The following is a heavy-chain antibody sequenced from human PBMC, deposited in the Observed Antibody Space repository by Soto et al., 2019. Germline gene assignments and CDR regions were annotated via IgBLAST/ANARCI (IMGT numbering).Heavy chain of an antibody. CDR2: IVVGSGNT. CDR3: AADPPDDYGDYDNWYYYYGMDV. V-gene: IGHV1-58*02. CDR1: GFTFTSSA. J-gene: IGHJ6*02. D-gene: IGHD4-17*01. Sequence: PVKVSCKASGFTFTSSAMQWVRQARGQRLEWIGWIVVGSGNTNYAQKFQERVTITRDMSTSTAYMELSSLRSEDTAVYYCAADPPDDYGDYDNWYYYYGMDVWGQGTTVTVSS.